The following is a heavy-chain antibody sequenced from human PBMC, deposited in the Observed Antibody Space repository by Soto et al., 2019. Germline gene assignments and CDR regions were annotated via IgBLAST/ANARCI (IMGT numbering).Heavy chain of an antibody. CDR3: ARRASGSGRHFDN. D-gene: IGHD3-10*01. J-gene: IGHJ4*02. V-gene: IGHV4-4*07. Sequence: QVQLQESGPGLVKPSETLSLTCTVSGDSISTYYWNWIRQPAGKALEWIGRIYTSGATNYTPSLRSRVTMSVDTSKNQFSLELSSVTAADTAVYYCARRASGSGRHFDNWGQGTLVTVSS. CDR1: GDSISTYY. CDR2: IYTSGAT.